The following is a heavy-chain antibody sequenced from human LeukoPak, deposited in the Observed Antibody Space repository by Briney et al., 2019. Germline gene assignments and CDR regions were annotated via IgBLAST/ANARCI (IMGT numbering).Heavy chain of an antibody. CDR3: AKAPVTSCRGAFCYPFDY. CDR2: ISSSSSYI. V-gene: IGHV3-21*04. D-gene: IGHD2-15*01. Sequence: GGSLRLSCAASGFTFSSYSMNWVRQAPGKGLEWVSSISSSSSYIYYADSVKGRFTISRDNAKNSLYLQMNSLRAEDAAVYYCAKAPVTSCRGAFCYPFDYWGQGTLVTVSS. J-gene: IGHJ4*02. CDR1: GFTFSSYS.